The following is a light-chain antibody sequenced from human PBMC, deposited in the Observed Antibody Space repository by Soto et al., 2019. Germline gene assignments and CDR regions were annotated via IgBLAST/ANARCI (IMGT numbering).Light chain of an antibody. V-gene: IGKV3-11*01. J-gene: IGKJ5*01. Sequence: EILLTQSPGTLSLSPGEISALSCRASQSVGSNYLAWYQHKPGQDTRLLIYDASNRATGIPVRFSGSGSGTDFTLTISSLEPEDFALYYCQQRNNWPITFGQGTRLEIK. CDR3: QQRNNWPIT. CDR2: DAS. CDR1: QSVGSNY.